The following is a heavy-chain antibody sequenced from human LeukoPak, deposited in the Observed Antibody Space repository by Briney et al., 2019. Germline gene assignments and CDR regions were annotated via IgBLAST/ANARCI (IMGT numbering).Heavy chain of an antibody. D-gene: IGHD3-22*01. CDR1: GYTFTSYG. CDR2: IIPILGIA. J-gene: IGHJ6*02. Sequence: SVMVSCKASGYTFTSYGISWVRQAPGQGLEWMGRIIPILGIANYAQKFQGRVTITADKSTSTAYMELSSLRSEDTAVYYCARERYYYDSSGYPRYYYYGMDVWGQGTTVTVSS. V-gene: IGHV1-69*04. CDR3: ARERYYYDSSGYPRYYYYGMDV.